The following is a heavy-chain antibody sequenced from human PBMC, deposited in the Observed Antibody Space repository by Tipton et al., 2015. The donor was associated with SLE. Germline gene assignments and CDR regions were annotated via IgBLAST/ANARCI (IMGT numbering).Heavy chain of an antibody. CDR1: DDSIGSHY. Sequence: TLSLTCTVSDDSIGSHYWTWIRQPPGKGLEYIGYIYYTGGTNYNPSLKSRVTISVDTSKNQFSLRLSSVTAADTAVYYCATHPRSYSSGWSYYFDYWGQGALVTVSS. J-gene: IGHJ4*01. V-gene: IGHV4-59*11. CDR3: ATHPRSYSSGWSYYFDY. D-gene: IGHD6-19*01. CDR2: IYYTGGT.